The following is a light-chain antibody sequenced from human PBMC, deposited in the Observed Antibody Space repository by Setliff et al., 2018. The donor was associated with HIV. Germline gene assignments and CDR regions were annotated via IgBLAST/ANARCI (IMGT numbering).Light chain of an antibody. CDR2: DVS. CDR3: SSYTYTSSTPLDV. Sequence: QSALTQPASVSGSPGQSITISCTRTSSDVGVYNYVSWYQQHPGKAPKLMISDVSNRPSGVSNRFSGSKSGNTASLTISGLQAEDEADYYCSSYTYTSSTPLDVFGTGTKVT. CDR1: SSDVGVYNY. V-gene: IGLV2-14*03. J-gene: IGLJ1*01.